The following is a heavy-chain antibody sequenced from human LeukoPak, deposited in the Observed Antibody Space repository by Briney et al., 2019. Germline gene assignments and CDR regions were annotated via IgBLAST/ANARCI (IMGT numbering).Heavy chain of an antibody. J-gene: IGHJ4*02. CDR3: ARALDVLLWFGEITHEYNFDY. Sequence: ASVKVSCKASGYTFTSYGISWVRQAPGQGLEWMGWISAYNGNTNYAQKLQGRVTITTDTSTSTAYMELRSLRSDDTAVYYCARALDVLLWFGEITHEYNFDYWGQGTLVTVSS. CDR1: GYTFTSYG. D-gene: IGHD3-10*01. CDR2: ISAYNGNT. V-gene: IGHV1-18*01.